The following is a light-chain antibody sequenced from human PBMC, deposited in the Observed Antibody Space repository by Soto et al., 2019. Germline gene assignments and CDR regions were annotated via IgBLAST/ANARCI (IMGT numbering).Light chain of an antibody. Sequence: QSALTQPASVSWSPGQSITISCTGTISDVGSYKYVSWYQQHPDKAPKLIIFEVRNRPSGISSRFSGSKSGNTASLTISGLQAEDAADDYCASYTSSSTSVIFGRGTKVTV. CDR3: ASYTSSSTSVI. CDR1: ISDVGSYKY. CDR2: EVR. V-gene: IGLV2-14*01. J-gene: IGLJ2*01.